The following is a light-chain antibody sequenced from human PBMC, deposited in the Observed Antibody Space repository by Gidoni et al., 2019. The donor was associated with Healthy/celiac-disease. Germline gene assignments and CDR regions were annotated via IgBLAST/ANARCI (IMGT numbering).Light chain of an antibody. V-gene: IGKV1-39*01. CDR3: QQSYSTPYT. CDR2: SAS. Sequence: DIQMTQSPSSLSASVGDRVTITCRASQSISSYLNWYQQKPVKAPKLLIYSASSLQSGVPSRFSGSGSGTYFTRTISSLQPEDFATYYCQQSYSTPYTFGQGTKLEIK. J-gene: IGKJ2*01. CDR1: QSISSY.